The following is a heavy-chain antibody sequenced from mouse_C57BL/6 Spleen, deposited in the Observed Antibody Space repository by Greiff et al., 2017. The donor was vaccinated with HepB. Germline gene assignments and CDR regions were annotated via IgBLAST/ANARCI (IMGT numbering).Heavy chain of an antibody. CDR2: IYPSDSET. Sequence: QVQLQQPGAELVRPGSSVKLSCKASGYTFTSYWMDWVKQRPGQGLEWIGNIYPSDSETHYNQKFKDKATLTVDKSSSTAYMQLSSLTSDDSAVYYCARSSYSYAMDYWGQGTSVTVSS. D-gene: IGHD1-1*01. CDR1: GYTFTSYW. J-gene: IGHJ4*01. V-gene: IGHV1-61*01. CDR3: ARSSYSYAMDY.